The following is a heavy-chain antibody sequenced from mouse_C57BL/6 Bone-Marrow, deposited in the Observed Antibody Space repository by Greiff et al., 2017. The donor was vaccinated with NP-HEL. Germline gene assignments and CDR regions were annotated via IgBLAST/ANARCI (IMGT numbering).Heavy chain of an antibody. D-gene: IGHD1-1*01. Sequence: QVQLQQSGAELVRPGTSVKLSCKASGYTFTSYWMHWLKQRPGQGLEWIGVIDPSDSYPNYNQTFKGKATLTVDTSSSTAYMQLSSLTSEDSAVYYCARYYFWYFDVWGTGTTVTVSS. V-gene: IGHV1-59*01. CDR2: IDPSDSYP. J-gene: IGHJ1*03. CDR3: ARYYFWYFDV. CDR1: GYTFTSYW.